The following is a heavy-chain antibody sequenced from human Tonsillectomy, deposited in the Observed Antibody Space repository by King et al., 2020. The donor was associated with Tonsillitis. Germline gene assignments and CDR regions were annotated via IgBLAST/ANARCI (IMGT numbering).Heavy chain of an antibody. CDR1: EFTFDDYA. V-gene: IGHV3-9*01. D-gene: IGHD3-22*01. CDR2: ISRNSGSI. J-gene: IGHJ4*02. Sequence: VQLVESGGGLVQPGRSLRLSCAASEFTFDDYAMHWVRQAPGKGLEWVSGISRNSGSIGYADSVKVRFTITRDNAKNSLYLQMNMLRAEDTAFFYCDKASYPGVSGYFISLNYWGQGTLVTVSS. CDR3: DKASYPGVSGYFISLNY.